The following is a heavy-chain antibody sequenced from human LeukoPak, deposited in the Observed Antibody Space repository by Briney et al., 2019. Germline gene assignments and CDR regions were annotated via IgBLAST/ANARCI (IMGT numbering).Heavy chain of an antibody. D-gene: IGHD6-6*01. J-gene: IGHJ6*03. CDR1: GGTFSSYT. V-gene: IGHV1-69*02. CDR2: IIPILGIA. CDR3: AGSITAVGYYYYMDV. Sequence: ASVKVSCKASGGTFSSYTISWVRQAPGQGLEWMGRIIPILGIANYAQKFQGRVTITTDESTSTAYMELSSLRSEDTAFYYCAGSITAVGYYYYMDVWGKGTTVTVSS.